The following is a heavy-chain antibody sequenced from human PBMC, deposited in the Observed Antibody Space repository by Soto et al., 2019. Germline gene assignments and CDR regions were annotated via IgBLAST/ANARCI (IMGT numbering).Heavy chain of an antibody. Sequence: EVQLLESGGGLVQPGGSLRLSCAASGFTFSSYAMSWVRQAPGKGLEWVSAISGSAATTFYADSVKGRFTVSRDNSKNTLYLKMNSLRAEDKAVYYCARGPRSCGCSSCDYYMDVWGKGTRVTVSS. J-gene: IGHJ6*03. D-gene: IGHD2-15*01. CDR1: GFTFSSYA. CDR2: ISGSAATT. V-gene: IGHV3-23*01. CDR3: ARGPRSCGCSSCDYYMDV.